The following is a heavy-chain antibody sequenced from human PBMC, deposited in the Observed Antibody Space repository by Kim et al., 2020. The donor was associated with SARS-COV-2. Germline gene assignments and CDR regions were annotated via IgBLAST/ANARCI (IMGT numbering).Heavy chain of an antibody. J-gene: IGHJ4*02. CDR2: IRSKAYGGTT. CDR1: GFTFGDYA. Sequence: GGSLRLSCTASGFTFGDYAMSWFRQAPGKGLEWVGFIRSKAYGGTTEYAASVKGRFTISRDDSKSIAYLQMNSLKTEDTAVYYCTRGGYYGSGSYQRIDYWGQGTLVTVSS. V-gene: IGHV3-49*03. D-gene: IGHD3-10*01. CDR3: TRGGYYGSGSYQRIDY.